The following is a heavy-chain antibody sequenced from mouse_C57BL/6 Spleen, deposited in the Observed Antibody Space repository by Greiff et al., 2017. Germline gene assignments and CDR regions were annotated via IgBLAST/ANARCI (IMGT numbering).Heavy chain of an antibody. D-gene: IGHD2-4*01. CDR1: GYAFSSYW. Sequence: VQLQQSGAELVKPGASVKISCKASGYAFSSYWMNWVKQRPGKGLEWIGQIYPGDGDTNYNGKFKGKATLTADKSSSTAYMQLSSLTSEDSAVYFCARMGDYDGVYFDYWGQGTTLTVSS. CDR3: ARMGDYDGVYFDY. CDR2: IYPGDGDT. J-gene: IGHJ2*01. V-gene: IGHV1-80*01.